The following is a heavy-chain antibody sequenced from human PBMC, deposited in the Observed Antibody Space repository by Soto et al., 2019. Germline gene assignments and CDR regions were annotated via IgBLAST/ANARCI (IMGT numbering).Heavy chain of an antibody. CDR3: HVINPNRGNDY. Sequence: GASVKVSCKASGFTFTISAVQWVRRARGQRLEWIGWIVVGSGNTNYAQKFQERVTITRDMSTSTAYTELSSLRYEGPAVYDCHVINPNRGNDYWGQGTRVTVSS. CDR2: IVVGSGNT. CDR1: GFTFTISA. J-gene: IGHJ4*02. V-gene: IGHV1-58*01. D-gene: IGHD3-10*01.